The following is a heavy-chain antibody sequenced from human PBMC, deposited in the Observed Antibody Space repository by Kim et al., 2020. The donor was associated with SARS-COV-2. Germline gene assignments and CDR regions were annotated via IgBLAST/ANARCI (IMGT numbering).Heavy chain of an antibody. V-gene: IGHV1-18*01. D-gene: IGHD1-26*01. J-gene: IGHJ4*02. CDR3: ARDHGTVGATGY. Sequence: NYAQKLQGRVTMTTDTSTSTAYMELRSLRSDDTAVYYCARDHGTVGATGYWGQGTLVTVSS.